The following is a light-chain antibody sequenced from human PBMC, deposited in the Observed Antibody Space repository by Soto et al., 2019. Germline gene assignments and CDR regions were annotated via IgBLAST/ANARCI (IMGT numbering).Light chain of an antibody. CDR2: DAS. J-gene: IGKJ3*01. CDR3: HQYNNWPPFT. Sequence: EIVMTQSPATLSLSPGERATLSCRASQSVSSDLAWFQQKPGQAPRLLIYDASTRATGIPARFSGSGSGTEFPLTISSLQSEDFAVYYCHQYNNWPPFTFGPGTKVDI. V-gene: IGKV3-15*01. CDR1: QSVSSD.